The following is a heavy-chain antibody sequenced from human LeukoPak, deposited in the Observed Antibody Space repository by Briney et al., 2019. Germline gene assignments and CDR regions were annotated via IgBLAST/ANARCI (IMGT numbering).Heavy chain of an antibody. V-gene: IGHV3-23*01. D-gene: IGHD1-14*01. J-gene: IGHJ4*02. CDR1: GLTFSSYA. CDR3: AKESAYISPRNYYFDY. Sequence: GGSLRLSCAASGLTFSSYAMSWVRQAPGKGLEWVSAISSTGGATYYADSVKGRFAISRDNSRNTVDLQMNSLRADDTALYYCAKESAYISPRNYYFDYWGQGALVTVSS. CDR2: ISSTGGAT.